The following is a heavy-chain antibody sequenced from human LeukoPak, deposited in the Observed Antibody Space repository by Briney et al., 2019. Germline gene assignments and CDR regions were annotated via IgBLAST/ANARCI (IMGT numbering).Heavy chain of an antibody. CDR2: IGSDGNTV. J-gene: IGHJ3*02. V-gene: IGHV3-48*03. CDR1: GFPFSSYE. CDR3: ARDIADYGDAFDI. Sequence: GGSLRLSCAASGFPFSSYEMNWVPQAPGRGLEWVSYIGSDGNTVHYADSLKGRFTISRDNAKNSLYLQMNSLRAEDTAIYYCARDIADYGDAFDIWGQGTMVTVSS. D-gene: IGHD4-17*01.